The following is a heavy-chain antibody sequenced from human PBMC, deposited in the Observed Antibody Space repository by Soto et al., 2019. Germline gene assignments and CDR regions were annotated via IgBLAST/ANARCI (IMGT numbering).Heavy chain of an antibody. V-gene: IGHV4-4*07. CDR2: IYNSENT. Sequence: RSLPCTVSGGSISGYYWSCIRQPAGKGLEWIGRIYNSENTNYNPSLKSRVTMSVDTSKNQFYLKLSSVTAADTAVYYCARGPYSSVWYSVDXWGQGTLFTVSX. D-gene: IGHD6-19*01. CDR1: GGSISGYY. CDR3: ARGPYSSVWYSVDX. J-gene: IGHJ4*02.